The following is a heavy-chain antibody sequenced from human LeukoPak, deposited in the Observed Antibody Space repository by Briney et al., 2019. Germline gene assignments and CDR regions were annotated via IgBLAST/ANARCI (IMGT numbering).Heavy chain of an antibody. CDR3: ASVTSITIFGAVSSWFGP. CDR2: IYPGDSDT. CDR1: GYSFTSYW. J-gene: IGHJ5*02. V-gene: IGHV5-51*01. Sequence: GESLKISCKGSGYSFTSYWIGWVRQMPGKGLEWMGIIYPGDSDTRYSPSFQGQVTISADKSTSTAYLQWSSLKASDTAMYYCASVTSITIFGAVSSWFGPWGQGTLVTVSS. D-gene: IGHD3-3*01.